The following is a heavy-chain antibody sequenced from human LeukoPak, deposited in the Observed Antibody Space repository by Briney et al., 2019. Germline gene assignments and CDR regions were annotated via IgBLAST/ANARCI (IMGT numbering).Heavy chain of an antibody. Sequence: PGGSLRLSCAASGFTFSSYGMHWVRQAPGKGLEWVAFIRYDGSNKYYADSVKGRFTISRDNSKNTMYLQMNSLNAEDTAVYYCAKDEVVPGYYYMDVWGRGTTVTISS. D-gene: IGHD2-2*01. CDR3: AKDEVVPGYYYMDV. CDR1: GFTFSSYG. CDR2: IRYDGSNK. J-gene: IGHJ6*03. V-gene: IGHV3-30*02.